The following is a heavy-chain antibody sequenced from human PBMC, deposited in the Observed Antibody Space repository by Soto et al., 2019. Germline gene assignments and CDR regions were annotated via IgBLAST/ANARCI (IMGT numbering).Heavy chain of an antibody. CDR1: GFTFSSYA. V-gene: IGHV3-64*01. Sequence: EVQLVESGGGLVQPGGSLRLSCAASGFTFSSYAMHWVRQAPGKGLEYVSVISSNGGSTYYANSVKGRFTISRDNSKNRLYRQMGGLRAEDMAVYYCARASGYAFDYWAQGTLVTVSS. CDR3: ARASGYAFDY. J-gene: IGHJ4*02. D-gene: IGHD5-12*01. CDR2: ISSNGGST.